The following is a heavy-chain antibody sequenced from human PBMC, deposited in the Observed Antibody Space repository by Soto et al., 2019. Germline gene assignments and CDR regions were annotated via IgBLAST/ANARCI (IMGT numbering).Heavy chain of an antibody. D-gene: IGHD4-4*01. CDR2: IKPISDIT. V-gene: IGHV1-69*13. CDR3: ARDPSTINKLIGVWFDP. CDR1: GDTFGRFA. J-gene: IGHJ5*02. Sequence: SVKVSCKASGDTFGRFAINWVRQAPGQGLEWMGGIKPISDITNYAQRFQGRVTFTADASTSTVYLELSSLRSEDTAMYYCARDPSTINKLIGVWFDPWGQGTLVTVSS.